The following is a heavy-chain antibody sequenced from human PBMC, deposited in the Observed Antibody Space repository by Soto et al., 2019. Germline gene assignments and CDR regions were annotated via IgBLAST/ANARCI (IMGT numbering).Heavy chain of an antibody. CDR1: GRSISISSYY. CDR2: SGTT. Sequence: ETLSLTCTVSGRSISISSYYWGWIRQPPGKGLEWMGSGTTYYNPSLRSRVTISVDTSKEQFSLKLSSVTAADTAVYYCATYGWDTGRFDYWGQGTLVTVAS. D-gene: IGHD3-16*01. V-gene: IGHV4-39*01. J-gene: IGHJ4*02. CDR3: ATYGWDTGRFDY.